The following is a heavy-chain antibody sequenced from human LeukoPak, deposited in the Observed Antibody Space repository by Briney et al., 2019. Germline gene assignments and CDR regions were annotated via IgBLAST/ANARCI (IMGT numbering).Heavy chain of an antibody. D-gene: IGHD2-8*02. CDR2: MFYTGST. Sequence: SETLSLTCTVSGVSIRDNNYYWGWVRQPPGKGLEWIGSMFYTGSTYYNPSLRPRVTLSVDTSKNQLSLNLKSGTAADTAVYFCARLLLGSTVIDYWGQGALVIVSS. J-gene: IGHJ4*02. V-gene: IGHV4-39*01. CDR3: ARLLLGSTVIDY. CDR1: GVSIRDNNYY.